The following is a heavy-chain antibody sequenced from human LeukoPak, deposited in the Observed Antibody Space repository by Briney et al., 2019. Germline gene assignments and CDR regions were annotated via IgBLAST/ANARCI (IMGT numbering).Heavy chain of an antibody. J-gene: IGHJ3*02. CDR1: GFSFSSYA. CDR3: AKDMYKYSGRSLDI. Sequence: GGSLRLSCAASGFSFSSYAMHWVRQAPGKGLEGVAFIWYDGKNKYYADALKGRFTISRDDSKHTVFLQMNSLRAEDTAVYYCAKDMYKYSGRSLDIWGEGTMVTVSS. CDR2: IWYDGKNK. D-gene: IGHD1-26*01. V-gene: IGHV3-33*03.